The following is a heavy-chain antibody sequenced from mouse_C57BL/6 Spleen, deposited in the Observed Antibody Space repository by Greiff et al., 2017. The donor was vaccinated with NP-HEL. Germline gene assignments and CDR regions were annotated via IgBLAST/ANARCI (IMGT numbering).Heavy chain of an antibody. V-gene: IGHV2-9-1*01. CDR1: GFSLTSYA. D-gene: IGHD1-1*01. J-gene: IGHJ2*01. CDR3: ARNRDGGSSSYFDY. CDR2: IWTGGGT. Sequence: VQGVESGPGLVAPSQSLSITCTVSGFSLTSYAISWVRQPPGKGLEWLGVIWTGGGTNYNSALKSRLSISKDNSKSQVFLKMNSLQTDDTARYYCARNRDGGSSSYFDYWGQGTTLTVSS.